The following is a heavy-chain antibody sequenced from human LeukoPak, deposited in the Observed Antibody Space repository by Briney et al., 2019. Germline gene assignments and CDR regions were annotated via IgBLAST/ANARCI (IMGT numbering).Heavy chain of an antibody. J-gene: IGHJ4*02. Sequence: SVKVSCKASGGTFSSYAISWVRQAPGQGLEWMGRIIPILGIANYAQKFQGRVTITADKSTSTAYTELSSLRSEDTAVYYCASLGLVDYWGQGTLVTVSS. V-gene: IGHV1-69*04. CDR1: GGTFSSYA. CDR2: IIPILGIA. D-gene: IGHD3-16*01. CDR3: ASLGLVDY.